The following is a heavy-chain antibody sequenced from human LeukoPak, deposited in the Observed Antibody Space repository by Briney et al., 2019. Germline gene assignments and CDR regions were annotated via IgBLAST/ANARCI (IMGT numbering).Heavy chain of an antibody. CDR3: ARDLGITMVRGVIQYFDY. Sequence: SETLSHTCTVSGGSISSYYWSWIRQPPGKGLEWIGYIYYSGSTNYNPSLKSRVTISVDTSNNQFSLKLSSVTAADTAVYYCARDLGITMVRGVIQYFDYWGQGTLVTVSS. J-gene: IGHJ4*02. V-gene: IGHV4-59*01. CDR2: IYYSGST. CDR1: GGSISSYY. D-gene: IGHD3-10*01.